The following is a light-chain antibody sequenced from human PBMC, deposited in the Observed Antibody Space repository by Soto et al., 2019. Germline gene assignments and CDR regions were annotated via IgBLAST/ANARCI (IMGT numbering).Light chain of an antibody. CDR1: QGISNY. Sequence: DIQMTQSPSSLSASVGDRVTITCRASQGISNYLAWYQQKPGKVPKLLIYAASTLQSGVPSRFSGSGSGTDFTLTISSLQPEDVATYYCQKYNSAPPATFGQGTKVDIK. J-gene: IGKJ1*01. CDR2: AAS. V-gene: IGKV1-27*01. CDR3: QKYNSAPPAT.